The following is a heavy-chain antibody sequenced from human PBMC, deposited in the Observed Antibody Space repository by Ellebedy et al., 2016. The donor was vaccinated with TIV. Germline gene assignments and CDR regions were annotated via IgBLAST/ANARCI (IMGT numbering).Heavy chain of an antibody. J-gene: IGHJ5*02. V-gene: IGHV4-34*01. D-gene: IGHD3-10*01. CDR2: INHSGST. Sequence: SETLSLXXAVYGGSFSGYYWSWIRQPPGKGLEWIGEINHSGSTNYNPSLKSRVTISVDTSKNQFSLKLSSVTAADTAVYYCARGPYGSGSYKLYNWFDPWGQGTLVTVSS. CDR1: GGSFSGYY. CDR3: ARGPYGSGSYKLYNWFDP.